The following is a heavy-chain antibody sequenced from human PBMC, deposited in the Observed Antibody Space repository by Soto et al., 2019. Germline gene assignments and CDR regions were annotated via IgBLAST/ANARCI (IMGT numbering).Heavy chain of an antibody. Sequence: PSETLSLTCAVYGVSFSGYYWSWIRQPPGKGLEWIGEINHSGSTNYNPSLKSRVTISVDTSKNQFSLKLSSVTAADTAVYYCARGLRTCSSTSNPRCSYYYYYMDVWGKGTTVTVSS. D-gene: IGHD2-2*01. V-gene: IGHV4-34*01. CDR1: GVSFSGYY. CDR3: ARGLRTCSSTSNPRCSYYYYYMDV. CDR2: INHSGST. J-gene: IGHJ6*03.